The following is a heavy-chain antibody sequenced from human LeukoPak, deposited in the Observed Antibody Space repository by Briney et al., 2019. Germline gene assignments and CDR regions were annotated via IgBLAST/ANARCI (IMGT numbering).Heavy chain of an antibody. CDR2: IYSGGST. CDR1: GFTFSSNY. CDR3: ARVRGGYNQYYYYGMDV. V-gene: IGHV3-53*01. Sequence: GGSLRLSCAASGFTFSSNYMSWVRQAPGKGLEWVSVIYSGGSTYYADSVKGRFTIPRDNSKNTLYLQMNSLRAEDTAVYYCARVRGGYNQYYYYGMDVWGQGTTVTVSS. J-gene: IGHJ6*02. D-gene: IGHD5-24*01.